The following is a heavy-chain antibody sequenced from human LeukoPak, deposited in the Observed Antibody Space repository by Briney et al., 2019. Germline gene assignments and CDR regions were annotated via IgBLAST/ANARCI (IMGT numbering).Heavy chain of an antibody. V-gene: IGHV5-51*01. J-gene: IGHJ4*02. D-gene: IGHD3-9*01. CDR1: GYGFTTYW. Sequence: GESLQISCKGSGYGFTTYWIVWVRQLPGKGLEWMGIIYPADSDTTYTPSFQGQVTISADKSINTAYLQWNNLKASDTAIYCARQFDDVHPHFDYWGQGTLVTVSS. CDR3: ARQFDDVHPHFDY. CDR2: IYPADSDT.